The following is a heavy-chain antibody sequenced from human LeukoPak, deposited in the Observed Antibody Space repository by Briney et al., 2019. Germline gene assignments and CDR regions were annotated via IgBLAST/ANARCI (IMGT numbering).Heavy chain of an antibody. CDR1: GGSFSGYY. J-gene: IGHJ5*02. CDR2: IYYSGST. CDR3: ARVRTDMVRGQYNWFDP. D-gene: IGHD3-10*01. V-gene: IGHV4-59*12. Sequence: SETLSLTCAVYGGSFSGYYWSWIRQPPGKGLEWIGYIYYSGSTYYNPSLKSRVTISVDTSKNQFSLKLSSVTAADTAVYYCARVRTDMVRGQYNWFDPWGQGTLVTVSS.